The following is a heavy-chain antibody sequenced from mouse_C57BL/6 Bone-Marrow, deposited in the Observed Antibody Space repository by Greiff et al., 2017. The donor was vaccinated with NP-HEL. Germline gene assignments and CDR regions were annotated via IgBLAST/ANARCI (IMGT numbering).Heavy chain of an antibody. CDR3: ARRFRNDGPYYYAMDY. CDR2: IYPGSGNS. Sequence: QVQLQQSGAELVRPGASVKLSCKASGYTFTDYYINWVKQRPGQGLEWIARIYPGSGNSYYNEKFKGKATLTVDKSSSTAYMQLSSLASEDSAVYFGARRFRNDGPYYYAMDYWGQGTSVTVSS. J-gene: IGHJ4*01. CDR1: GYTFTDYY. V-gene: IGHV1-76*01. D-gene: IGHD2-3*01.